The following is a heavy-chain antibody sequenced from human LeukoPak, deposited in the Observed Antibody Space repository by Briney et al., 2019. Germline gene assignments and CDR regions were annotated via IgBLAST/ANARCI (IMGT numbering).Heavy chain of an antibody. D-gene: IGHD3-22*01. Sequence: PSETLSLTCTVSGASITTYYWSWIRQPPGKGLEWIGFIYYSGITNYNPSLKRRVTISVDTSKNQFSLRLASVTAADTAVYYCARGRTTYYSDSTGYYRDAFDIWGQGTKVTVSS. J-gene: IGHJ3*02. CDR1: GASITTYY. CDR2: IYYSGIT. CDR3: ARGRTTYYSDSTGYYRDAFDI. V-gene: IGHV4-59*01.